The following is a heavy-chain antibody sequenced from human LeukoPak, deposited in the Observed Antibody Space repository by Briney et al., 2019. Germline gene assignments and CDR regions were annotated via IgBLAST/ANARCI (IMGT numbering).Heavy chain of an antibody. J-gene: IGHJ4*02. V-gene: IGHV1-8*01. Sequence: GASVKVSCKASGYTFTSYDINWVRQATGQGLEWMGWMNPNSGNTGYAQKFQGRVTMTRNTSISTACMELSSLRSEDTAVYYCARGLRFFEWLPLDYWGQGTLVTVSS. D-gene: IGHD3-3*01. CDR1: GYTFTSYD. CDR2: MNPNSGNT. CDR3: ARGLRFFEWLPLDY.